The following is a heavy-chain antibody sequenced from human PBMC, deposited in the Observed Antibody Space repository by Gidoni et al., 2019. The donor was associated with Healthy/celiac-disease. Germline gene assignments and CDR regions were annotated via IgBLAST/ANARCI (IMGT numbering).Heavy chain of an antibody. CDR2: LSGSGGST. CDR1: GFTFSSYA. Sequence: EVQLLESGGGLVQPGGSLRLSCAASGFTFSSYAMSWVRQAPGKGLEWVSALSGSGGSTYYADSVKGRSTISRDNSKNTLYLQMNSLRAEDTAVYYCAKMSRVVPAAIGDYYYGMDVWGQGTTVTVSS. J-gene: IGHJ6*02. D-gene: IGHD2-2*02. CDR3: AKMSRVVPAAIGDYYYGMDV. V-gene: IGHV3-23*01.